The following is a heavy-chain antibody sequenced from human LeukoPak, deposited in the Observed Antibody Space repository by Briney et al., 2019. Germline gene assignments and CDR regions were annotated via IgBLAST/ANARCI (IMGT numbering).Heavy chain of an antibody. J-gene: IGHJ4*02. CDR1: GYTFTGYY. CDR2: INPNSGGT. Sequence: ASVKVSCKASGYTFTGYYMHWVRQAPGQGLEWMGWINPNSGGTNYAQKFQGWVTMTRDTSISTAYMELSRLRSDDTAVYYCARSYGGNDYYFDYWGQGTLVTVSS. V-gene: IGHV1-2*04. CDR3: ARSYGGNDYYFDY. D-gene: IGHD4-23*01.